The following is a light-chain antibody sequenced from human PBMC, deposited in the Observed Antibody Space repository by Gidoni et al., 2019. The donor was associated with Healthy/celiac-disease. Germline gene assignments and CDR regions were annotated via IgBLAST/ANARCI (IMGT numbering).Light chain of an antibody. Sequence: QSALTPPASVSGSPEQSITISCTGTSSDVGGYNYVSLYQQPPGKAPKLMIYDVSNRPSGVSNRFSGSKSGNTASLTISGLQAEDEADYYCSSYTSSSTLDFGTGTKVTVL. CDR2: DVS. V-gene: IGLV2-14*03. CDR1: SSDVGGYNY. J-gene: IGLJ1*01. CDR3: SSYTSSSTLD.